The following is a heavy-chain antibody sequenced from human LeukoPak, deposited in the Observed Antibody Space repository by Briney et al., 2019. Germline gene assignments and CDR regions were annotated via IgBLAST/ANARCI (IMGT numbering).Heavy chain of an antibody. V-gene: IGHV4-39*07. CDR2: IYYSGST. D-gene: IGHD4-23*01. CDR3: ARDRSYGGNDY. J-gene: IGHJ4*02. Sequence: SETLSLTCTVSGGSISSSSYYWGWIRQPPGTGLEWIGSIYYSGSTYYNPSLKSRVTISVDTSKNQFSLKLSSVTAADTAVYYCARDRSYGGNDYWGQGTLVTVSS. CDR1: GGSISSSSYY.